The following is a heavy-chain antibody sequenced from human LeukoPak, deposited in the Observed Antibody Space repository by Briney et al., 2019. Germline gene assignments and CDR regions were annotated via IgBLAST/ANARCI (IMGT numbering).Heavy chain of an antibody. CDR1: GGSISSSNW. J-gene: IGHJ6*03. Sequence: PSGTLSLTCAVSGGSISSSNWWSWVRQPPGKGLEWIGEIYHSGSTYYSPSLKSRVTISLDTSKNQFSLKLSSVTAADTAVYYCASAPRSTYCSTPTCYGNYYYYYMDVWGKGATVTVSS. CDR3: ASAPRSTYCSTPTCYGNYYYYYMDV. CDR2: IYHSGST. V-gene: IGHV4-4*02. D-gene: IGHD2-2*01.